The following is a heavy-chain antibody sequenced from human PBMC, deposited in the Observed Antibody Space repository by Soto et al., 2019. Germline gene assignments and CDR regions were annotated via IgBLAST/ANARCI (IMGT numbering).Heavy chain of an antibody. D-gene: IGHD3-10*01. V-gene: IGHV4-39*01. CDR2: VYYNGNT. CDR1: GGSISSFAYY. CDR3: ARRERYYGSPGWFDP. Sequence: PSETLSLTCTVSGGSISSFAYYWGWIRQPPGKGLEWIGTVYYNGNTYYNPSLRSRVTISVDTAKNQFSLNLKSVTAADTAIYFCARRERYYGSPGWFDPWGQGTLVTVS. J-gene: IGHJ5*02.